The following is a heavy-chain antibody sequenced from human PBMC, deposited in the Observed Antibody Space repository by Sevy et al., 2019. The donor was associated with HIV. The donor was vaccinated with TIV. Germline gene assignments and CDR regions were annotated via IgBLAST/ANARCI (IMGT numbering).Heavy chain of an antibody. CDR2: IKSDGSST. CDR1: GFTFSSYW. J-gene: IGHJ6*03. Sequence: GGSLRLSCAASGFTFSSYWMQWVRQAPGKGLVWVSRIKSDGSSTSYADSVKGRFTISGDNAKNTLNLKMNSLRAEDTAVYYCARDKVVVVPEAPYYYYYMDVWGKGTTVTVSS. CDR3: ARDKVVVVPEAPYYYYYMDV. D-gene: IGHD2-2*01. V-gene: IGHV3-74*01.